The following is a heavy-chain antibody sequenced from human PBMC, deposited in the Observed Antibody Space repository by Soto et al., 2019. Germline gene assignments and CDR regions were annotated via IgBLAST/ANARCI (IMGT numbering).Heavy chain of an antibody. CDR3: ARDRCSGGSCYSDYFQH. Sequence: ASVKVSCKASGYTFTSYAMHWVRQAPGQRLEWMGWINAGNGNTKYSQKFQGRVTITRDTSASTAYMELSSLRSEDTAVYYCARDRCSGGSCYSDYFQHWGQGTLVTVSS. D-gene: IGHD2-15*01. V-gene: IGHV1-3*01. CDR2: INAGNGNT. J-gene: IGHJ1*01. CDR1: GYTFTSYA.